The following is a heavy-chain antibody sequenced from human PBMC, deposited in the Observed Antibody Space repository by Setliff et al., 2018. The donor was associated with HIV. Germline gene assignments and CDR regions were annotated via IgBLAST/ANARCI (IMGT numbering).Heavy chain of an antibody. D-gene: IGHD5-12*01. CDR1: GGSFSGYY. V-gene: IGHV4-34*01. Sequence: PSETLSLTCAVYGGSFSGYYWSWIRQPPGKGLEWIGEINHSGSTNYNPSLKSRVTISVDTSKNQFSLKLTSVTAADTAVYYCARGRGYSGNYYGFWGQGTLVTVSS. CDR3: ARGRGYSGNYYGF. J-gene: IGHJ4*02. CDR2: INHSGST.